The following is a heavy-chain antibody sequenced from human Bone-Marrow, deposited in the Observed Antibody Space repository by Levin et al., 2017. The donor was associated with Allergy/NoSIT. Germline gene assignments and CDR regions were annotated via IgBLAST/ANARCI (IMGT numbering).Heavy chain of an antibody. CDR1: GFTFSSYE. CDR3: ARVSDIVVVPAAYNWFDP. J-gene: IGHJ5*02. CDR2: ISSSGSTI. D-gene: IGHD2-2*01. V-gene: IGHV3-48*03. Sequence: GGSLRLSCAASGFTFSSYEMNWVRQAPGKGLEWVSYISSSGSTIYYADSVKGRFTISRDNAKNSLYLQMNSLRAEDTAVYYCARVSDIVVVPAAYNWFDPWGQGTLVTVSS.